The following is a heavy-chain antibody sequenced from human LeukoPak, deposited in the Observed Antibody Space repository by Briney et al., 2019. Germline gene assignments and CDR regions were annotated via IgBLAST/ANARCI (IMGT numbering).Heavy chain of an antibody. Sequence: SETLSLTCSVSGGSISDYYWSWIRQPPGKGLEWIGEINHSGSTNYNPSLKSRVTISVDTSKNQFSLKLSPVTAADTAVYYCARGDRGIFDYWGQGTLVTVSS. CDR1: GGSISDYY. J-gene: IGHJ4*02. V-gene: IGHV4-34*01. CDR3: ARGDRGIFDY. CDR2: INHSGST. D-gene: IGHD3-16*01.